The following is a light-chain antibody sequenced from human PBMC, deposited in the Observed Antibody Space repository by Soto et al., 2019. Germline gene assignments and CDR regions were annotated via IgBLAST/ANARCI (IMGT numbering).Light chain of an antibody. CDR2: GNS. Sequence: QSVLTQPPSVSGAPGQRVTISCTGSSSNIGAGHDVHWYQHLPGTAPKLLIYGNSNRPSGVPDRFSGSKSGTSASLAITGRQAEDEADYYCQSYDSSLSGSEVFGTGTKLTVL. CDR3: QSYDSSLSGSEV. CDR1: SSNIGAGHD. V-gene: IGLV1-40*01. J-gene: IGLJ1*01.